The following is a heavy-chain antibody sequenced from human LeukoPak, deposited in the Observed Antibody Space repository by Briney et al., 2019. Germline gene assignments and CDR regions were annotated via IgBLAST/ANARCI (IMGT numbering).Heavy chain of an antibody. D-gene: IGHD2-8*01. J-gene: IGHJ4*02. V-gene: IGHV4-59*01. CDR1: GGSISSYY. CDR2: IYYSGST. CDR3: ARGAGYRTTYFDY. Sequence: PSETLSLTCTVSGGSISSYYWSWIRQPPGKGLEWIGYIYYSGSTNYNPSLKSRVTISVDTSKNQFSLKLSSVTAADTAVYYCARGAGYRTTYFDYWGQGTLVTVSS.